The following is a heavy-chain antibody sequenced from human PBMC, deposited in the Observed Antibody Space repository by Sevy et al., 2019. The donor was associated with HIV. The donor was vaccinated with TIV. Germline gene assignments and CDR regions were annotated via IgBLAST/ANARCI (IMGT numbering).Heavy chain of an antibody. CDR1: GGSISSSSYY. V-gene: IGHV4-39*01. D-gene: IGHD6-13*01. Sequence: SETLSLTCTVSGGSISSSSYYWGWIRQPPGKGLEWIGSIYYSGSTYYTPSLKSRVTISVDTSKNQFSLKLSSVTAADTAVYYCARHQRYSSSLYYYYGMDVWGQGTTVTVSS. CDR2: IYYSGST. J-gene: IGHJ6*02. CDR3: ARHQRYSSSLYYYYGMDV.